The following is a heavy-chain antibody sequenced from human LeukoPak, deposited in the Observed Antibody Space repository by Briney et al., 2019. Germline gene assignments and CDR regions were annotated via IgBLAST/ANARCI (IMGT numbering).Heavy chain of an antibody. CDR1: GGSISSSS. D-gene: IGHD5-24*01. CDR2: MTSSRSY. J-gene: IGHJ4*02. Sequence: ETLSLTCTVSGGSISSSSYYWAWIRQPPGKGLEWVSFMTSSRSYYADSVKGRFTISRDNAKNSLYLLMNSLRVEDTAVYYCAKDRGDGTQSPFDSWGQGTLVTVSS. CDR3: AKDRGDGTQSPFDS. V-gene: IGHV3-21*01.